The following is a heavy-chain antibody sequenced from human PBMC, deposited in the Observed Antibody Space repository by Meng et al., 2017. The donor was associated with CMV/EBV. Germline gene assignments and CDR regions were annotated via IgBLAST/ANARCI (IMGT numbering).Heavy chain of an antibody. D-gene: IGHD2-2*01. CDR1: GFTFSIYW. CDR2: IKQDGSEK. Sequence: GGSLRLSCAASGFTFSIYWMTWVRQAPGKGLEWVANIKQDGSEKYYVDSVKGRFTISRDNAKNSLYLQMNSLRAEDTAVYYCARGDVPAPPFPYYYGMDVWGQGTTVTVSS. J-gene: IGHJ6*02. V-gene: IGHV3-7*01. CDR3: ARGDVPAPPFPYYYGMDV.